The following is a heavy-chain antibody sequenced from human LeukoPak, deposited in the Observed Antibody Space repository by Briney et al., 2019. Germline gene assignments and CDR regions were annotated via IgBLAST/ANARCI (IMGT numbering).Heavy chain of an antibody. CDR3: ARVPRFGSSWYTFWFDP. V-gene: IGHV4-59*01. Sequence: TSETLSLPCIVSGVSIRSYYGSCIRKPPGKGLEGLGYIYYSGSTNYNPSLKSRVTISVDTSKNQFSLKLSSVTAADTAVYYCARVPRFGSSWYTFWFDPWGQGTLVTVSS. J-gene: IGHJ5*02. CDR1: GVSIRSYY. CDR2: IYYSGST. D-gene: IGHD6-13*01.